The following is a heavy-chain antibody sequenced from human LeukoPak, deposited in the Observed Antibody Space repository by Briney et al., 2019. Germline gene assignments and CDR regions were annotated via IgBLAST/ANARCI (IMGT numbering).Heavy chain of an antibody. CDR1: GGSFSGYY. Sequence: PSETLSLTCAVYGGSFSGYYWSWIRQPPGKGLEWIGEINHSGSTNYNPSLKSRVTISVDTSKNQFSLKLSSVTAADTAVYYCARHLMAGSTVTTGFDPWGQGTLVTVSS. V-gene: IGHV4-34*01. CDR2: INHSGST. CDR3: ARHLMAGSTVTTGFDP. J-gene: IGHJ5*02. D-gene: IGHD4-17*01.